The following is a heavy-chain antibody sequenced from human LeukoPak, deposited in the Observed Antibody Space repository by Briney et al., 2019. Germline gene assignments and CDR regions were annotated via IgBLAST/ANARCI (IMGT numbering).Heavy chain of an antibody. D-gene: IGHD2-15*01. Sequence: SETLSLTCTVSGGSISSGGYYWSWIRQHPGKGLEWIGYIYYSGGTYYNPSLKSRVTISVDTSKNQFSLKLSSVTAADTAVYYCARGYCSGGSCYRNWFDPWGQGTLVTVSS. V-gene: IGHV4-31*03. J-gene: IGHJ5*02. CDR1: GGSISSGGYY. CDR3: ARGYCSGGSCYRNWFDP. CDR2: IYYSGGT.